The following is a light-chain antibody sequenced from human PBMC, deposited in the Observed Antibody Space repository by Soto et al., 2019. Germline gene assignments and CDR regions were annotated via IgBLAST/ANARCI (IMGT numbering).Light chain of an antibody. CDR2: EVS. V-gene: IGLV2-14*01. CDR1: SSDVGGYNY. Sequence: QSVLTQPAPMSGSPGQSITISCTGTSSDVGGYNYVSWYQQHPGKAPKLIIYEVSNRPSAVSSRFSGSKSGNTASLTISGLQAEDEADYYCSSYTTTTTLGVFGSGTKVTVL. J-gene: IGLJ1*01. CDR3: SSYTTTTTLGV.